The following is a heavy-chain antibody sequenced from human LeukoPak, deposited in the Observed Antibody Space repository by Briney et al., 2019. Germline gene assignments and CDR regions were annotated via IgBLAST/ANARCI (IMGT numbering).Heavy chain of an antibody. CDR2: IYHSGST. J-gene: IGHJ3*02. CDR3: AREGPYAFDI. Sequence: KSSETLSLTCTVSGGSISSSSYYWGWIRQPPGKGLEWIGEIYHSGSTNYNPSLKSRVTISVDKSKNQFSLKLSSVTAADTAVYYCAREGPYAFDIWGQGTMVTVSS. CDR1: GGSISSSSYY. V-gene: IGHV4-39*07.